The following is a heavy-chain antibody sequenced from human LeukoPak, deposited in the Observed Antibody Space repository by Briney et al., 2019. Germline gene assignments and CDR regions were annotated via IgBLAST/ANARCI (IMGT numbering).Heavy chain of an antibody. CDR2: IYYSGST. CDR3: ARDSILWTVTTLKYGMDV. D-gene: IGHD4-17*01. J-gene: IGHJ6*02. CDR1: GGSISSSSYY. V-gene: IGHV4-39*02. Sequence: SETLSLTCTVSGGSISSSSYYWGWIRQPPGKGLEWIGSIYYSGSTYYNPSLKSRVTISVDTSKNQFSLKLSSVTAADTAVYYCARDSILWTVTTLKYGMDVWGQGTTVTVSS.